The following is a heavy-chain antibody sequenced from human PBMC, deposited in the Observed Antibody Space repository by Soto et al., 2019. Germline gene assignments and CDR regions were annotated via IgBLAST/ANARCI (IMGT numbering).Heavy chain of an antibody. D-gene: IGHD3-22*01. CDR3: ARDSVDSSGYYLFDY. CDR2: IYYSGST. V-gene: IGHV4-61*01. J-gene: IGHJ4*02. CDR1: GGSISSSSYY. Sequence: SETLSLTCTVSGGSISSSSYYWGWIRQPPGKGLEWIGYIYYSGSTNYNPSLKSRVTISVDTSKNQFSLKLSSVTAADTAVYYCARDSVDSSGYYLFDYWGQGTLVTVSS.